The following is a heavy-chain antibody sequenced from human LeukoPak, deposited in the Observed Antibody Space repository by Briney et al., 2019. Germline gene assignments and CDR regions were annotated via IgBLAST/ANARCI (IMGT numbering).Heavy chain of an antibody. V-gene: IGHV4-39*01. D-gene: IGHD3-9*01. CDR2: IYYSGTT. CDR1: GGSISKTSHY. CDR3: ASELRYFEWLFTYFDY. J-gene: IGHJ4*02. Sequence: SETLSLTCSVSGGSISKTSHYWGWIRQPPGKGLEWIGSIYYSGTTYYNPSLKSRVTISIDTSKNQFSLKLSSVTAADTAVYYCASELRYFEWLFTYFDYRGQGTLVTVSS.